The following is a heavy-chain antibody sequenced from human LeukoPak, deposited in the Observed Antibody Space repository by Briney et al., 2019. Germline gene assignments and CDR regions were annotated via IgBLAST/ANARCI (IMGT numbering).Heavy chain of an antibody. CDR1: GFTFSSYS. Sequence: SGGSLRLSCAASGFTFSSYSMTWVRQAPGKGLEWVSSISSSSSYIYYADSVKGRFTISRDNAKNSLYLQMNSLRAEDTAVYYCARDGYSSGNLIYFDYWGQGTLVTVSS. CDR3: ARDGYSSGNLIYFDY. V-gene: IGHV3-21*01. J-gene: IGHJ4*02. CDR2: ISSSSSYI. D-gene: IGHD6-19*01.